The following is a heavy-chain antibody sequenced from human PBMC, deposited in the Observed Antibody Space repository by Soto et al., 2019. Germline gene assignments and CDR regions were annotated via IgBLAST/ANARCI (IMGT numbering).Heavy chain of an antibody. CDR3: ARGFVYTAMVTVNAFDF. CDR2: TYYRSKWYN. Sequence: SQTLSLTCAISGDSVSSNSAAWNWIRQSTSRGLEWLGRTYYRSKWYNDYAVSVKSRITINPDTSKNQFSLQLNSVTPEDTAVYYCARGFVYTAMVTVNAFDFRCQGTVLT. V-gene: IGHV6-1*01. J-gene: IGHJ3*01. CDR1: GDSVSSNSAA. D-gene: IGHD5-18*01.